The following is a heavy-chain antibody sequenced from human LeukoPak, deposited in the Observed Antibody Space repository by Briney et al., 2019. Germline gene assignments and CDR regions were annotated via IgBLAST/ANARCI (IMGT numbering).Heavy chain of an antibody. J-gene: IGHJ5*02. CDR2: IIPLFGTA. CDR3: AREALGYDSSGYSNWFDP. V-gene: IGHV1-69*13. Sequence: WASVKVSCKASGGTFSSYAISWVRQAPGQGLEWMGGIIPLFGTANYAQKFQGRVTITADESTSTAYMELSSLRSEDTAVYYCAREALGYDSSGYSNWFDPWGQGTLVTVSS. CDR1: GGTFSSYA. D-gene: IGHD3-22*01.